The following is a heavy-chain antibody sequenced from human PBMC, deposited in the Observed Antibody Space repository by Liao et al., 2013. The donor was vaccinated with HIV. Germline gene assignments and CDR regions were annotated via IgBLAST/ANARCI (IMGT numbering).Heavy chain of an antibody. V-gene: IGHV4-59*10. CDR1: GGSFSGYY. CDR2: IYTSGST. J-gene: IGHJ4*02. Sequence: QVQLQQWGAGLLKPSETLSLTCAVYGGSFSGYYWSWIRQPAGKGLEWIGRIYTSGSTNYNPSLKSRVTISVDTSKNQFSLKLSSVTAADTAVYYCARDKWELLEHYFDYWGQGTLVTVSS. CDR3: ARDKWELLEHYFDY. D-gene: IGHD1-26*01.